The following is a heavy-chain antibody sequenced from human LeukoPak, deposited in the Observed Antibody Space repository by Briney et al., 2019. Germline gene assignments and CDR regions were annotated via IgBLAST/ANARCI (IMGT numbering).Heavy chain of an antibody. CDR3: ARELTHIVVVPSAPNWFDP. CDR2: ISSSSSYI. V-gene: IGHV3-21*01. Sequence: GGSLRLSCAASGFTFSSYSMNWVRQAPGKGLEWFSSISSSSSYIYYADSVKGRFTISRDNAKNSLYLRMNSLRAEDTAVYYCARELTHIVVVPSAPNWFDPWGQGTLVTVSS. J-gene: IGHJ5*02. CDR1: GFTFSSYS. D-gene: IGHD2-2*01.